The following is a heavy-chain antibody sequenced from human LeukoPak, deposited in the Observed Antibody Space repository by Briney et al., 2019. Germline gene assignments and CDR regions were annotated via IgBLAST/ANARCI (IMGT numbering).Heavy chain of an antibody. CDR1: GFTFSSYN. CDR2: ISGSSSYI. D-gene: IGHD1-26*01. V-gene: IGHV3-21*01. J-gene: IGHJ3*02. CDR3: ARARSGSYLDDAFDI. Sequence: GGSLRLSCAASGFTFSSYNMNWVRQAPGKGLEWVSCISGSSSYIYSADSVKGRFTISRDNAKNTLYLQMNSLRAEDTAVYYCARARSGSYLDDAFDIWGQGTMVTVSS.